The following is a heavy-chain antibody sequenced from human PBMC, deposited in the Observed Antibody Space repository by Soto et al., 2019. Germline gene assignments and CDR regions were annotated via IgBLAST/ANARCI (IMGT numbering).Heavy chain of an antibody. Sequence: EVQLVESGGGLVKPGGSLRLSCAASGLTFHIAWMGWVRQAPGKGLEWVGRIKSNTDGATTDYSTPVKGRFTISRDDSRNTLYLQMNSLKTADTAVYYCVTDSRDYYDSRGSLTAAYFDYWGQGTLVTVSS. CDR1: GLTFHIAW. CDR2: IKSNTDGATT. V-gene: IGHV3-15*01. CDR3: VTDSRDYYDSRGSLTAAYFDY. J-gene: IGHJ4*02. D-gene: IGHD3-22*01.